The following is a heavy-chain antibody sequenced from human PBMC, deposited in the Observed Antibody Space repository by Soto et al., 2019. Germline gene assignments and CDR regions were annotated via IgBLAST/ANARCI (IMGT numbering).Heavy chain of an antibody. J-gene: IGHJ6*02. CDR3: ARGGGITIFGVVIPYYYYGMDV. CDR2: IKQDGSEK. V-gene: IGHV3-7*03. CDR1: GFTFSSYW. Sequence: GRSLRLSCAASGFTFSSYWMSWVRQAPGKGLEWVANIKQDGSEKYYVDSVKGRFTISRDNAKNSLYLQMNSLRAEDTAVYYCARGGGITIFGVVIPYYYYGMDVWGQGTTVTVSS. D-gene: IGHD3-3*01.